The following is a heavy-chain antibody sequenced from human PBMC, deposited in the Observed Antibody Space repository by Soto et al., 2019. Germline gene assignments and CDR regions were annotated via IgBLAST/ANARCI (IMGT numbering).Heavy chain of an antibody. CDR2: IYYSGST. CDR1: GGSISSGDYY. CDR3: ARAITTSGYYYGMDV. D-gene: IGHD1-1*01. Sequence: QVQLQESGPGLVKPSQTLSLTCTVSGGSISSGDYYWSWIRQPPGKGLEWIGYIYYSGSTYYNPSLKSRVTISVDTSKNQFSLKLSSVTAADTAVYYCARAITTSGYYYGMDVWGQGTTVTVSS. J-gene: IGHJ6*02. V-gene: IGHV4-30-4*01.